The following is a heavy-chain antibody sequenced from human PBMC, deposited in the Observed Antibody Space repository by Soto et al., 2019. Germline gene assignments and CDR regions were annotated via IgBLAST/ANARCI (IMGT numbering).Heavy chain of an antibody. V-gene: IGHV3-30*03. Sequence: QVQLVESGGGVVQPGRSLRLSCDASGFPFSRHGMHWVRQAPGKGLEWVAVLSYDGSNKYYADSVKGRFTISRDNSKNTLFLQWDSLRTEDTAVYFCARDLYGDYPAFDIWGQGTMVTVSS. CDR2: LSYDGSNK. CDR1: GFPFSRHG. CDR3: ARDLYGDYPAFDI. J-gene: IGHJ3*02. D-gene: IGHD4-17*01.